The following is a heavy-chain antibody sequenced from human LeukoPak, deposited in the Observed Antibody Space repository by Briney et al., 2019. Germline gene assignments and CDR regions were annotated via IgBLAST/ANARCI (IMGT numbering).Heavy chain of an antibody. CDR2: IDTSGST. D-gene: IGHD3-22*01. CDR3: ARDDYDSNGYWWGLFDY. V-gene: IGHV4-4*07. Sequence: SETLSLTCTVSGGSISSYYWSWIRQPAGKGLEWIGRIDTSGSTKYNPSLRSRVTISLDTSKNQFSLRLSSVTAADTAVYYCARDDYDSNGYWWGLFDYWGQGTLVTVSS. CDR1: GGSISSYY. J-gene: IGHJ4*02.